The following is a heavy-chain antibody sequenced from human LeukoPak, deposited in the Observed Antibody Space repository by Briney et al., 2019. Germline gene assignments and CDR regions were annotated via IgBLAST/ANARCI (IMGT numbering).Heavy chain of an antibody. D-gene: IGHD1-14*01. CDR3: ARDNLRNRNLDY. V-gene: IGHV4-39*07. CDR1: GGSIGSSSYY. CDR2: IYYSGST. J-gene: IGHJ4*02. Sequence: SKTLSLTCTVSGGSIGSSSYYWGWIRQPPGKGLEWIGSIYYSGSTYYNPSLKSRVTISVDTSKNQFSLKLSSVTAADTAVYYCARDNLRNRNLDYWGQGTLVTVSS.